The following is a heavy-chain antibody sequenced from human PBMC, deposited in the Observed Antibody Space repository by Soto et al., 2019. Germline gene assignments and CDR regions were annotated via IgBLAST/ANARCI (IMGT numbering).Heavy chain of an antibody. CDR1: GGTFSSYA. CDR3: ARVXXYXXGYXDSDY. D-gene: IGHD5-18*01. Sequence: GASVKVSCKASGGTFSSYAISWVRQAPGQGLEWMGGIIPIFGTANYAQKLQGRVTITADESTSTAYMELSSLRSEDTAVYYCARVXXYXXGYXDSDYWGQGXXVTXSS. CDR2: IIPIFGTA. V-gene: IGHV1-69*13. J-gene: IGHJ4*02.